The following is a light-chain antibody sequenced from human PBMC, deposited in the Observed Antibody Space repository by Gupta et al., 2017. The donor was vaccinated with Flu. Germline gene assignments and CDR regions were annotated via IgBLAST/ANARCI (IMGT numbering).Light chain of an antibody. CDR2: EVT. V-gene: IGLV2-14*01. Sequence: QSALTQPASVSGSPGQSITISCTGTSSDVGGYDYVSWYQQHPGRAPKLILYEVTNRPSGVSDRFYGSKSGNTATLTISGLQAEDGSDYYYSSYTSTNEFYVFGTGTKVTVL. J-gene: IGLJ1*01. CDR3: SSYTSTNEFYV. CDR1: SSDVGGYDY.